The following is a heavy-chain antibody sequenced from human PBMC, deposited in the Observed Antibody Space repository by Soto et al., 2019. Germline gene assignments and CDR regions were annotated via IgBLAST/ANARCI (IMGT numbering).Heavy chain of an antibody. CDR3: ARSAIPRGGWFRP. V-gene: IGHV4-4*07. CDR1: DDSLSTYY. Sequence: TSETLSLTCNVSDDSLSTYYWSWIRQPAGKGLEWIGRIYASGSTNYNPSLKGRVTMSVDTSKKQFSLKMISVTAADTAVYYCARSAIPRGGWFRPWGQGVLVTVFS. J-gene: IGHJ5*02. D-gene: IGHD2-21*01. CDR2: IYASGST.